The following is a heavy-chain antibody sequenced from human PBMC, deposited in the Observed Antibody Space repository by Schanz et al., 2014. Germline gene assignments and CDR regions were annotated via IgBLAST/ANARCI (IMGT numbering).Heavy chain of an antibody. J-gene: IGHJ4*02. Sequence: EVQLVESGGGFVQPGGSLRLSCAASGFTFSNFAIHWVRQAPGKGLEWVAVIYSGGNTYYADSVKGRFTVSRDNSKNTLYLQMNSLRAGDTAVYYCARGSGTFDSWGQGTLVTVSS. CDR1: GFTFSNFA. V-gene: IGHV3-66*01. CDR2: IYSGGNT. D-gene: IGHD3-3*01. CDR3: ARGSGTFDS.